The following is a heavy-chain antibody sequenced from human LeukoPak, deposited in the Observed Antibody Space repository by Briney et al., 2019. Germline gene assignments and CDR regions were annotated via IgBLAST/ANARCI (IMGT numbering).Heavy chain of an antibody. J-gene: IGHJ4*02. CDR3: AREGGSYPLDY. Sequence: GGSLRLSCAASGFTFSDYSINWVRQAPETGLEWISSVSSSGTYTYYADSVKGRFTISRDNTKNSVYLQMSSLRAEDTAVYYCAREGGSYPLDYWGQGTLVTVSS. CDR2: VSSSGTYT. V-gene: IGHV3-21*04. D-gene: IGHD1-26*01. CDR1: GFTFSDYS.